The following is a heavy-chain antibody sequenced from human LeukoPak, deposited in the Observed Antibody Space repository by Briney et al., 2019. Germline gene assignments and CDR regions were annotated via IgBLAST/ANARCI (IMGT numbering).Heavy chain of an antibody. Sequence: GRSLRLSCAASGFDFNNYAMHWVRQAPGKGLEWVAMIWSDGNNKFYADSVKGRFTISRDNSKNTVYLQMNGLRVEDTAVYYCATTGEMNYYDSSGYYYVSDYWGQGTLVTVSS. CDR3: ATTGEMNYYDSSGYYYVSDY. CDR1: GFDFNNYA. J-gene: IGHJ4*02. D-gene: IGHD3-22*01. V-gene: IGHV3-33*01. CDR2: IWSDGNNK.